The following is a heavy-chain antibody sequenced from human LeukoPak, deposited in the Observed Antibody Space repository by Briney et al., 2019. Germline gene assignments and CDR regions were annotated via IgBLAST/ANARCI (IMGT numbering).Heavy chain of an antibody. CDR3: ARHAWRFDS. CDR1: GFPFSDYY. D-gene: IGHD2-2*01. Sequence: PGGSLRLSCAASGFPFSDYYMSWIRQAPGKGLEWVSYISSSSTYTNYADSVKGRFTISRDNAKNSLYLQMNSLRAEDTAVYYCARHAWRFDSWGQGTLVTVSS. J-gene: IGHJ4*02. V-gene: IGHV3-11*03. CDR2: ISSSSTYT.